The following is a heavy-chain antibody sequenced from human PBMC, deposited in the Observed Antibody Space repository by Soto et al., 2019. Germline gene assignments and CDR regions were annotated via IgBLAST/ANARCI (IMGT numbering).Heavy chain of an antibody. Sequence: PSETLSLTCTVSGGSISSDDYYWSWIRQPPGKGLEWIGYIYYSGSTYYNPSLKSRVTISVDTSKNQFSLKLSSVTAADTAVYYCARDEGDYGLDPWGQGTLVTVSS. CDR3: ARDEGDYGLDP. J-gene: IGHJ5*02. CDR1: GGSISSDDYY. D-gene: IGHD4-17*01. CDR2: IYYSGST. V-gene: IGHV4-30-4*01.